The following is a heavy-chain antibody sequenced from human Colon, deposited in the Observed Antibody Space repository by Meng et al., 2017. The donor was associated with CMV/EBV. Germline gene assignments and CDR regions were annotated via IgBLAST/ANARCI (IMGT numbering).Heavy chain of an antibody. CDR1: GFTFDDYD. CDR3: AKDKGYSYGSALDY. Sequence: LSLTCAASGFTFDDYDMHWVRQVPGKGLEWVSSINWNSRTIRYADSVKGRFTVSRDNAKNSLYLQMDSLRAEDTALYYCAKDKGYSYGSALDYWGQGTLVTVSS. CDR2: INWNSRTI. D-gene: IGHD5-18*01. V-gene: IGHV3-9*01. J-gene: IGHJ4*02.